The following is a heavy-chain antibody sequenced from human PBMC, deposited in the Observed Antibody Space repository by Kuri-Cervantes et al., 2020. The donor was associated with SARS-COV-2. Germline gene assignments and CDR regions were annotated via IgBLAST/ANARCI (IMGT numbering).Heavy chain of an antibody. J-gene: IGHJ4*02. CDR2: ISGSGSYI. CDR1: GFSLSRYT. D-gene: IGHD3-3*01. CDR3: ARKFYPDDFWSGYYTGTCFDY. V-gene: IGHV3-21*01. Sequence: LSLTCAASGFSLSRYTMNWVRQAPGKALEWVSSISGSGSYIYYADSVKGRFTISRDNAKNSLYLQMNSLRAEDTAVYYCARKFYPDDFWSGYYTGTCFDYWGQGTLVTVSS.